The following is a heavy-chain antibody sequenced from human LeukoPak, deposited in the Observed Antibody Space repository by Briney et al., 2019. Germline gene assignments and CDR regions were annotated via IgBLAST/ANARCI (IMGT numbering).Heavy chain of an antibody. CDR3: AANVEMAISIDY. J-gene: IGHJ4*02. Sequence: GGSLRLSCAASGFTFSSYSMNWVRQAPGKGLEWVSSISSSGTYVYYADSVKGRFTISRDNAKNSLYLQMNSLRAEDTAVYYCAANVEMAISIDYWGQRPVDTLSS. CDR1: GFTFSSYS. CDR2: ISSSGTYV. D-gene: IGHD5-24*01. V-gene: IGHV3-21*04.